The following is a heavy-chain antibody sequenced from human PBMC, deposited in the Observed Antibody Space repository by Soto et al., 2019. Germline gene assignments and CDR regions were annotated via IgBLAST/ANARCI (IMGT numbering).Heavy chain of an antibody. D-gene: IGHD3-22*01. CDR1: GGSISSYH. Sequence: SETLSLTCTVSGGSISSYHWSWIRQSPGKGLEWIGYTSNSAPTIYNPSLKSRVTISADTSKNQFSLRLSSVTAADTAVYFCARQHYYDSSGYYVVYWGQGTLVTVSS. CDR3: ARQHYYDSSGYYVVY. CDR2: TSNSAPT. V-gene: IGHV4-59*08. J-gene: IGHJ4*02.